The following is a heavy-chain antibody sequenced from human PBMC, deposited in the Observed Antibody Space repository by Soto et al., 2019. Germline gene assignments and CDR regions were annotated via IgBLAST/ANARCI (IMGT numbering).Heavy chain of an antibody. CDR2: ISPYNCNT. J-gene: IGHJ6*02. CDR1: GYTFTSYA. Sequence: ASVKVSCKASGYTFTSYAIHWMRQAPGQRLEWMGWISPYNCNTHSATKIQGRLTMTTDTSTSTAYMDLGSLTSDDTSVYYCVMVDNYVTPTPQDVWGQGTTVTVSS. V-gene: IGHV1-18*01. D-gene: IGHD3-16*01. CDR3: VMVDNYVTPTPQDV.